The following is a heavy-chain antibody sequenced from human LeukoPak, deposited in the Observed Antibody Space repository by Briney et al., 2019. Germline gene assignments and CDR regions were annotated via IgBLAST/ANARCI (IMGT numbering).Heavy chain of an antibody. CDR1: GFTLSDSG. CDR2: VSSDGRA. CDR3: ARSSLGRGVSGFGY. V-gene: IGHV3-23*01. D-gene: IGHD3-10*01. Sequence: GGSLRLSCAASGFTLSDSGMNWVRQPPGKGLEWVSGVSSDGRAYYGDSVKGRFTVSRDNFKNTLNLQMNNLRAEDTARYYCARSSLGRGVSGFGYWGQGTLVTVSS. J-gene: IGHJ4*02.